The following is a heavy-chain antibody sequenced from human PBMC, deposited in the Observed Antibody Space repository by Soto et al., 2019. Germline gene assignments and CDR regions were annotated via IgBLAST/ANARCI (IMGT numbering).Heavy chain of an antibody. J-gene: IGHJ4*02. CDR2: ISSSSSYT. Sequence: GGSLRLSCSASGFTFSDYYMSWIRQAPGKGLEWVSYISSSSSYTNYADSVKGRFTISRDNAKNSLYLQMNSLRAEDTAVYYCARESLRYFYWSDHYFDYWGQGT. V-gene: IGHV3-11*05. CDR1: GFTFSDYY. D-gene: IGHD3-9*01. CDR3: ARESLRYFYWSDHYFDY.